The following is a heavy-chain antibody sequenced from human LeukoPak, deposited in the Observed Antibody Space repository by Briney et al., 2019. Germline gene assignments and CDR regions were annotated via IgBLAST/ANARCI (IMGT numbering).Heavy chain of an antibody. CDR2: ISYDGSNK. J-gene: IGHJ4*02. CDR3: ATGHGFHYGAYFDY. D-gene: IGHD4-17*01. CDR1: GFTFSSYA. V-gene: IGHV3-30*03. Sequence: GGSLRLSCAASGFTFSSYAMSWVRQAPGKGLEWVAVISYDGSNKYSADSVKGRFTISRDNSKNTLYLQMNSLRAEDTAVYYCATGHGFHYGAYFDYWGQGTLVTVSS.